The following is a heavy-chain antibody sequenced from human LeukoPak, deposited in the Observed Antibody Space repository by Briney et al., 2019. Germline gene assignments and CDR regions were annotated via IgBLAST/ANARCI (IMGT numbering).Heavy chain of an antibody. CDR1: GGAISNTSYY. CDR3: ARGLWDSGSMPFDY. CDR2: IYYSGST. Sequence: SETLSLTCTVSGGAISNTSYYWGWIRQPPGNGLEWIGYIYYSGSTNYNPSLKSRVTISVDTSKNQFSLKLSSVTAADTAVYYCARGLWDSGSMPFDYWGQGTLVTVSS. D-gene: IGHD3-10*01. J-gene: IGHJ4*02. V-gene: IGHV4-61*05.